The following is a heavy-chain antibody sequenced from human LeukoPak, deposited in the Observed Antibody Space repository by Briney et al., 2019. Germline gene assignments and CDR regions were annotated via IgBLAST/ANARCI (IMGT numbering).Heavy chain of an antibody. CDR2: IYYSGST. CDR1: RGSISYFY. Sequence: PSETLSLTCTVSRGSISYFYWSWIRQSPGKGLDWIGYIYYSGSTKYNPSLKSRVTISVDTSKNQFSLKLSSVTAADTAVYYCARSYYGSGRYGPQFDYWGQGTLVTVSS. J-gene: IGHJ4*02. V-gene: IGHV4-59*01. D-gene: IGHD3-10*01. CDR3: ARSYYGSGRYGPQFDY.